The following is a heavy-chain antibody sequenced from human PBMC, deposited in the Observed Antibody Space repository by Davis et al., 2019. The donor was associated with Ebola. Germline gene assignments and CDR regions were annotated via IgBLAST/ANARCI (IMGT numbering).Heavy chain of an antibody. Sequence: HSQTLSLTCVMSGDSVSSGGWNWIRQSPSRGLEWLGRTYYNYKWYNDYAVSVKSRISINPDTSKNQFSLQLNSVTPEDTALYYCARGWLRAGLDVWGEGTTVTVPS. D-gene: IGHD5-18*01. J-gene: IGHJ6*04. V-gene: IGHV6-1*01. CDR1: GDSVSSGG. CDR2: TYYNYKWYN. CDR3: ARGWLRAGLDV.